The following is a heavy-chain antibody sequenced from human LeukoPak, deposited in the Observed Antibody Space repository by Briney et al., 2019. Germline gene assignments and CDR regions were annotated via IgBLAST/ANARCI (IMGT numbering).Heavy chain of an antibody. V-gene: IGHV3-30*02. J-gene: IGHJ4*02. CDR1: GFTFSSYG. CDR3: EKGGRWVEEN. Sequence: GGSLRLSCAASGFTFSSYGMHWVRQAPGKGLEWVAFIRYDGSNKYYADSVKGRFTISRDNSKNTLYLQMNSLRAEDTAVYYCEKGGRWVEENWGQGTLVTVSS. D-gene: IGHD4-23*01. CDR2: IRYDGSNK.